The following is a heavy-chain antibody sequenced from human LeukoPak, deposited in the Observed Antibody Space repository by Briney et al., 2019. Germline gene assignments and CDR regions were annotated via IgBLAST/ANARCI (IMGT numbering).Heavy chain of an antibody. CDR3: AKLVLGLLTGWFDP. V-gene: IGHV3-30-3*02. D-gene: IGHD1-26*01. J-gene: IGHJ5*02. CDR2: ISYDGSNK. Sequence: PGGSLRLSCAASGFTFSSYAMHWVRQAPGKGLEWVAVISYDGSNKYYADSVKGRFTISRDNSKNTLYLQMNSLRAEDTAVYYCAKLVLGLLTGWFDPWGQGTLVTVSS. CDR1: GFTFSSYA.